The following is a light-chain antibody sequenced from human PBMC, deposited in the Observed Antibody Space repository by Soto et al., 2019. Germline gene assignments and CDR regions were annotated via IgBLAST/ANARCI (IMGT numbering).Light chain of an antibody. J-gene: IGKJ1*01. V-gene: IGKV3-20*01. CDR2: GTS. CDR3: QQYDTSPRT. Sequence: EIVLTQSPGTLSLSPGERATLSCRASHSVNSNYLAWYQQKPGQGPRVLMYGTSSRATGIPDRFSGSGSGTDFTLTISRLEPEDFAVYYCQQYDTSPRTFGQGTKVEI. CDR1: HSVNSNY.